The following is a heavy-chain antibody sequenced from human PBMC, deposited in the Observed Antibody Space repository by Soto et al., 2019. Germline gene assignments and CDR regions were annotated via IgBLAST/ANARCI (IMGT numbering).Heavy chain of an antibody. J-gene: IGHJ6*02. CDR1: GYSFTSYW. CDR3: AKDQADYDILTGPGTYYYYGMDV. CDR2: IDPSDSYT. D-gene: IGHD3-9*01. V-gene: IGHV5-10-1*01. Sequence: PGESLKISCKGSGYSFTSYWISWVRQMPGKGLEWMGRIDPSDSYTNYSPSFQGHVTISADKSISTAYLQMNSLRAEDTAVYYCAKDQADYDILTGPGTYYYYGMDVWGQGTTVTVSS.